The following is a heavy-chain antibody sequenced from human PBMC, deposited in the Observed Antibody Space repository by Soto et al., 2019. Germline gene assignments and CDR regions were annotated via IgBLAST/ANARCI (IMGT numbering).Heavy chain of an antibody. V-gene: IGHV3-11*06. CDR2: IRSTTGYT. J-gene: IGHJ4*02. CDR3: ARRGYTFGYDY. Sequence: GGSLRLSCAASGFTFSDSYMSWIRQAPGKGLEWVSTIRSTTGYTNYAASVKGRFTVSTDNAENSLSLQMNALRADDTAVYYCARRGYTFGYDYWGRGTLVTVSS. D-gene: IGHD5-18*01. CDR1: GFTFSDSY.